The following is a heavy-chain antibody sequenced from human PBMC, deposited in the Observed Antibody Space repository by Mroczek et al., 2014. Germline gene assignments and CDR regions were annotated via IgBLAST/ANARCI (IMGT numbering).Heavy chain of an antibody. CDR3: ARARFLEWPHYFDY. Sequence: QLLESGPRTGEAFGDPVPHLALSLVAPSVVTTGAGSGSPHGKGLEWIGYIYYSGSTNYNPSLKSRVTISVDTSKNQFSLKLSSVTAADTAVYYCARARFLEWPHYFDYWGQGTLVTVSS. D-gene: IGHD3-3*01. CDR2: IYYSGST. V-gene: IGHV4-59*01. J-gene: IGHJ4*02. CDR1: VAPSVVTT.